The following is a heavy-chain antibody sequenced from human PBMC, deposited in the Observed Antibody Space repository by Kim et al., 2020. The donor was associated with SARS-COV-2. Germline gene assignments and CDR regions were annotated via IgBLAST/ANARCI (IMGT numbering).Heavy chain of an antibody. V-gene: IGHV1-8*01. Sequence: YVQKVQGRVTMARNTAMSTAYMELSSLRSEDTAVYYCARGRQWLVDGGFDPWGQGTLVTVSS. D-gene: IGHD6-19*01. CDR3: ARGRQWLVDGGFDP. J-gene: IGHJ5*02.